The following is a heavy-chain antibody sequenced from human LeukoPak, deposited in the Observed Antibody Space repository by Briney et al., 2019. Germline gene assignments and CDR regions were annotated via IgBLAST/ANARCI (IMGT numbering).Heavy chain of an antibody. CDR2: IYNSGST. J-gene: IGHJ4*02. D-gene: IGHD5-24*01. Sequence: PSETLSLTCTVSGGSISNSSYYWSWIRQPPGKGLEWIGNIYNSGSTNYNPSLKSRVTISVDTSKNQFSLKLSSVTAADTAVYYCARVEGYNYFDYWGQGTLVTVSS. CDR3: ARVEGYNYFDY. CDR1: GGSISNSSYY. V-gene: IGHV4-61*05.